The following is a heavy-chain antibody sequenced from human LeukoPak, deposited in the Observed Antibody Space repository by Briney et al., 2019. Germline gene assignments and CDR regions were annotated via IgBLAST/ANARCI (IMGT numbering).Heavy chain of an antibody. J-gene: IGHJ4*02. CDR1: GFTFGDYA. V-gene: IGHV3-49*04. Sequence: PGRSLRLSCTPSGFTFGDYAMTWVRQAPGKGLEWLGFIRGKAYGATTEYAASVKGRLTTSRDDSKSIAYLQMNSLKTEDTAVYYCTRDRSPTRRDGYYWGQGTLVTISS. D-gene: IGHD5-24*01. CDR3: TRDRSPTRRDGYY. CDR2: IRGKAYGATT.